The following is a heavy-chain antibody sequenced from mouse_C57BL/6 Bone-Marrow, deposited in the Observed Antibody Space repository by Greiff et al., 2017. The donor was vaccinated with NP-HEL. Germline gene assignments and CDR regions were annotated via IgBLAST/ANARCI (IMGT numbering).Heavy chain of an antibody. CDR2: ISSGSSTI. J-gene: IGHJ1*03. Sequence: EVKLVESGGGLVKPGGSLKLSCAASGFTFSDYGMHWVRQAPEKGLEWVAYISSGSSTIYYAATVKGRFPISRDNAKHTLFLQMTSLRSEDTAMYYCARGLLLLYWYFDVWGTGTTVTVSS. D-gene: IGHD1-1*01. CDR1: GFTFSDYG. CDR3: ARGLLLLYWYFDV. V-gene: IGHV5-17*01.